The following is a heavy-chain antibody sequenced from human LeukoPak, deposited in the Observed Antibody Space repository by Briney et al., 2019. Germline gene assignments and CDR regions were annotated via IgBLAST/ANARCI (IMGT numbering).Heavy chain of an antibody. Sequence: SGGSLRLSCAASEFTFVRYAMNWVRQALGKGLKWVSVISGSGGSTYNVDPVKGRFTISRDNSKNTLYLQMNSLRAEDTAVYYCAKSVESAVTTNPYFDYWGQGILVTVSS. CDR3: AKSVESAVTTNPYFDY. D-gene: IGHD4-17*01. J-gene: IGHJ4*02. V-gene: IGHV3-23*01. CDR2: ISGSGGST. CDR1: EFTFVRYA.